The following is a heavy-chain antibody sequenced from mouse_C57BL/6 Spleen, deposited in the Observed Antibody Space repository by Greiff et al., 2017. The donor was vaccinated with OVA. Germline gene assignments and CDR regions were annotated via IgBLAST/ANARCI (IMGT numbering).Heavy chain of an antibody. V-gene: IGHV2-5*01. CDR1: GFSLTSYG. J-gene: IGHJ4*01. CDR3: AKRGDPYYAMDY. CDR2: IWRGGST. Sequence: VQRVESGPGLVQPSQSLSITCTVSGFSLTSYGVHWVRQSPGKGLEWLGVIWRGGSTDYNAAFMSRLGITKDHSKSQVFFKMNSLQADYTAIYYCAKRGDPYYAMDYWGQGTSVTVSS.